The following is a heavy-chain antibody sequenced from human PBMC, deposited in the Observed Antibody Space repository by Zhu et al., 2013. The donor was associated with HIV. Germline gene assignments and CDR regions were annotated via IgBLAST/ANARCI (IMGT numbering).Heavy chain of an antibody. Sequence: QVQLMQSGPEVKRPGSSVRVSCQASGVKLKFHAISWIRQAPGQGLEWVGWISTYYGHTNYAQRLQGRVTMTTDTSTNTAYMELRSLRSDDTALYYCTRGPGYCSSTSCSDYYYSMDVWAMGPRSPSP. CDR2: ISTYYGHT. V-gene: IGHV1-18*01. D-gene: IGHD2-2*01. CDR3: TRGPGYCSSTSCSDYYYSMDV. CDR1: GVKLKFHA. J-gene: IGHJ6*03.